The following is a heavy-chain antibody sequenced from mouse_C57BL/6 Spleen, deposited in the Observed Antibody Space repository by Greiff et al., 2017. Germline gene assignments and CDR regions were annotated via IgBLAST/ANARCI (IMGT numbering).Heavy chain of an antibody. V-gene: IGHV1-64*01. Sequence: QVQLKQPGAELVKPGASVKLSCKASGYTFTSYWMHWVKQRPGQGLEWIGMIHPNSGSTNYNEKFKSKATLTVDKSSSTAYMQLSSLTSEDSAVYYCARFPRLGPCYWGQGTTLTVSS. J-gene: IGHJ2*01. CDR2: IHPNSGST. CDR3: ARFPRLGPCY. D-gene: IGHD4-1*01. CDR1: GYTFTSYW.